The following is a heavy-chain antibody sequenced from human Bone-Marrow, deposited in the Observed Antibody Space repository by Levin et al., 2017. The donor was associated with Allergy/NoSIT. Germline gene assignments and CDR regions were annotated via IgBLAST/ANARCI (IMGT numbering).Heavy chain of an antibody. CDR3: TRGLDGLDV. D-gene: IGHD1-1*01. Sequence: LSLTCAASGFTFTRWWMTWVRQAPGKGPEWVANINQDGSEMYYVDSVKGRFTISRDNDKNSLYVEMNSLRVEDTGVYFCTRGLDGLDVWGQGTTVTVSS. V-gene: IGHV3-7*01. CDR2: INQDGSEM. CDR1: GFTFTRWW. J-gene: IGHJ6*02.